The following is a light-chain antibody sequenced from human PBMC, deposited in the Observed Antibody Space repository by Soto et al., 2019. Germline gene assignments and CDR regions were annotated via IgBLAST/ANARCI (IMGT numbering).Light chain of an antibody. Sequence: QSVLTQPPSVSGAPGQRVTISCTGSSSNIGAGYDVHWYQQLPGTAPKLLISDTTNRPSGVPDRFSGSKSGTSASLAITGLQAEDEADYYCQSYDSSLSSHVIFGGGTKLTVL. CDR2: DTT. CDR3: QSYDSSLSSHVI. J-gene: IGLJ2*01. CDR1: SSNIGAGYD. V-gene: IGLV1-40*01.